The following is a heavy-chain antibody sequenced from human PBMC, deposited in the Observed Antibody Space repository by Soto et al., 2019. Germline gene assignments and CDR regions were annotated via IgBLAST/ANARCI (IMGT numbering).Heavy chain of an antibody. V-gene: IGHV4-34*01. Sequence: SETLSLTCAVSGGSLSSYYWSWIRQPPGKGLEWIGEINHSGSTNYNPSLKSRVTISVDTSKNQFSLKLTSLTAADTAVYYCARDKITGLFDYWGQGTLVTVSS. CDR1: GGSLSSYY. D-gene: IGHD2-8*02. J-gene: IGHJ4*02. CDR2: INHSGST. CDR3: ARDKITGLFDY.